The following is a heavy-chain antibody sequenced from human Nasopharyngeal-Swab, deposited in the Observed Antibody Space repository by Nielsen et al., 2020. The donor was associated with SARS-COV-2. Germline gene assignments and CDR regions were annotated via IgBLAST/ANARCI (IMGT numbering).Heavy chain of an antibody. Sequence: SETLSLTCTVSGGSISSYYWSWIRQPAGKGLEWIGRIYTSGSTNYNPSLKSRVTISVDTSKNQFSLKLSSVTAAGTAVYYCARGDGDYYEDYFDYWGQGTLVTVSS. D-gene: IGHD4-17*01. CDR2: IYTSGST. CDR1: GGSISSYY. J-gene: IGHJ4*02. V-gene: IGHV4-4*07. CDR3: ARGDGDYYEDYFDY.